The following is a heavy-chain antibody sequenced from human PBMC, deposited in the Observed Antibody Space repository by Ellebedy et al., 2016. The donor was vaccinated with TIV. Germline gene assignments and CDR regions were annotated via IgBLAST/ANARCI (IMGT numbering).Heavy chain of an antibody. CDR1: GGPFTGHY. CDR3: ARGHLTGDDF. D-gene: IGHD3-9*01. V-gene: IGHV4-34*01. Sequence: SETLSLXXAVYGGPFTGHYWAWIRQPPGKGLELIGSISGSGRTFHNPSLKSRVTISVDTSKNQFSLKLSSVTAADTAVYYCARGHLTGDDFWGQGTQVTVSS. J-gene: IGHJ4*02. CDR2: ISGSGRT.